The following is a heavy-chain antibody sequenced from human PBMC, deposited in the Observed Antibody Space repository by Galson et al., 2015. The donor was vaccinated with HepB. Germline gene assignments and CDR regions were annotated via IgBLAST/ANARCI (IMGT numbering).Heavy chain of an antibody. D-gene: IGHD2-15*01. CDR1: GFTFSSYW. V-gene: IGHV3-74*01. CDR2: ISSDGSST. J-gene: IGHJ4*02. CDR3: ASGGLVLDY. Sequence: LRLSCAASGFTFSSYWMHWVRQAPGKGLVWVSRISSDGSSTSYADSVKGRFTISRDNAKNTLYLQMNSLRAEDTAVYYCASGGLVLDYWGQGTLVTVSS.